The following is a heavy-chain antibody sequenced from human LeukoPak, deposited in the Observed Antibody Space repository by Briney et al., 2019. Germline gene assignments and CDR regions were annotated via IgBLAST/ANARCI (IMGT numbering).Heavy chain of an antibody. V-gene: IGHV1-69*01. J-gene: IGHJ4*02. Sequence: SVKVSCKASVGTFSSYAISWVRQAPGHGLEWMGGIIPIFGTANYAQKFQGRVTITADESTSTAYMELSSLRSEDTAVYYCARTDYGEGDYWGQGTLVTVSS. CDR3: ARTDYGEGDY. D-gene: IGHD4-17*01. CDR2: IIPIFGTA. CDR1: VGTFSSYA.